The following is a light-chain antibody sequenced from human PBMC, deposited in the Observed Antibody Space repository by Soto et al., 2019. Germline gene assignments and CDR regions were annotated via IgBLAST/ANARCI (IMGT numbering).Light chain of an antibody. CDR1: QTISSW. CDR3: QQANSFPIT. Sequence: DIHLTQCPSTLSGSVLYRCTITFRASQTISSWLACYQQKPGKAPKLLIYKASTLKSGVPSRFSGSGSGTDFTLTISSLQPEDCAIYFCQQANSFPITFGQGTRLEIK. CDR2: KAS. J-gene: IGKJ5*01. V-gene: IGKV1-5*03.